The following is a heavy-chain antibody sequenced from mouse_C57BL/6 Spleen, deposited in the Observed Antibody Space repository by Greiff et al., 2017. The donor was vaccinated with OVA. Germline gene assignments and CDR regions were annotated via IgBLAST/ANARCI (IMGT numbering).Heavy chain of an antibody. Sequence: EVKVEESGGGLVQPGGSLSLSCAASGFTFTDYYMSWVRQPPGKALEWLGFIRNTANGYTTEYTASVKGRFTISMDNSQSIHYLQMNARRTEDSATSYCARDEYWYFDVWGTGTTVTVSS. CDR1: GFTFTDYY. V-gene: IGHV7-3*01. CDR2: IRNTANGYTT. J-gene: IGHJ1*03. CDR3: ARDEYWYFDV.